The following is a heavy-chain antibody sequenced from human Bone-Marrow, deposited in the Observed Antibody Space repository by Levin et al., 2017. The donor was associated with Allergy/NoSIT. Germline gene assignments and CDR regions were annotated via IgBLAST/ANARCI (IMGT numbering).Heavy chain of an antibody. CDR2: IHETGST. CDR1: GYSISSDYY. V-gene: IGHV4-38-2*02. Sequence: SETLSLTCAVSGYSISSDYYWGWIRQPPGKGLEWIGNIHETGSTKYNPSLKSRVTISVDTSKNQFSLQLNSVTAADTAVYFCGREYYMDGWGKGTTVTVSS. CDR3: GREYYMDG. J-gene: IGHJ6*03.